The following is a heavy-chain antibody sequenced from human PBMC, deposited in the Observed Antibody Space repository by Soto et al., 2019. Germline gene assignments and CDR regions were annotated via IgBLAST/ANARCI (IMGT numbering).Heavy chain of an antibody. D-gene: IGHD3-22*01. CDR3: AKDDAPYNYDSSGPSYFDY. J-gene: IGHJ4*02. CDR1: GVTFTIYA. Sequence: LKRSSAASGVTFTIYAMSWVRQDPGKGLEWVSGISGSGGRTYYADSVKGRFTISRDNSKNTLHLQMNNLRAEDTAVYYCAKDDAPYNYDSSGPSYFDYWGQGTLVTVS. V-gene: IGHV3-23*01. CDR2: ISGSGGRT.